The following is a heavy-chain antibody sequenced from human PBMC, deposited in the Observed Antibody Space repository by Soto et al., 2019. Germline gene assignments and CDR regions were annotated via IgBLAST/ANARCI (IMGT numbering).Heavy chain of an antibody. J-gene: IGHJ3*02. CDR2: ISYDGSNK. Sequence: QVQLVECGGGVVQPGRSLRLSCAASGFTFSSYAMHWVRQAPGKGLEWVAVISYDGSNKYYADSVKGRFTISRDNSKNTLYLQMNSLRDEDTAVYYCTRNSAAFDIWGQGTMVTVSS. CDR1: GFTFSSYA. CDR3: TRNSAAFDI. D-gene: IGHD2-15*01. V-gene: IGHV3-30-3*01.